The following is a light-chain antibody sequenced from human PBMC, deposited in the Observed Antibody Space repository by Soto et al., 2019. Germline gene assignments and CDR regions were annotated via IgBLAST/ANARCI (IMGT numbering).Light chain of an antibody. CDR2: DAS. CDR3: QQRSNWPIT. V-gene: IGKV3-11*01. Sequence: EIVLTQSPGTLSLSPGERATLSCRASQSVSSNLAWYKQKPGQAPRLLIYDASDRATGIPARFRGSGSGTEFSLTISSLEPEDYEVYYCQQRSNWPITFGQGTRLEIK. CDR1: QSVSSN. J-gene: IGKJ5*01.